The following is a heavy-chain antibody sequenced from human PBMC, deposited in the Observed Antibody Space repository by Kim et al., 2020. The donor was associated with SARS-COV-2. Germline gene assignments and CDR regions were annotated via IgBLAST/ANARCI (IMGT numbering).Heavy chain of an antibody. Sequence: SETLSLTCTVSGGSISSYYWSWIRQPPGKGLEWIGYIYYSGSTNYNPSLKSRVTISVDTSKNQFSLKPSSVTAADTAVYYCARVLPSNPTPGQLEPHPDWFDPWGQGTLVTVSS. CDR2: IYYSGST. V-gene: IGHV4-59*13. D-gene: IGHD1-1*01. CDR3: ARVLPSNPTPGQLEPHPDWFDP. CDR1: GGSISSYY. J-gene: IGHJ5*02.